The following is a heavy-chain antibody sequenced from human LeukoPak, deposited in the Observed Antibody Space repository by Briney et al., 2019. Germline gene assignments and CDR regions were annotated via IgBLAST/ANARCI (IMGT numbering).Heavy chain of an antibody. J-gene: IGHJ6*03. CDR3: ARLHYDILTGYSSDYYYMDV. CDR2: FSGSGGST. CDR1: GFTFSSYA. Sequence: SGGSLRLSCAASGFTFSSYAMSWVRQAPGKGLEWVSAFSGSGGSTYYVDSVKGRFTISRDNSKNTLYLQMNSLRAEDTAVYYCARLHYDILTGYSSDYYYMDVWGKGTTVTVSS. V-gene: IGHV3-23*01. D-gene: IGHD3-9*01.